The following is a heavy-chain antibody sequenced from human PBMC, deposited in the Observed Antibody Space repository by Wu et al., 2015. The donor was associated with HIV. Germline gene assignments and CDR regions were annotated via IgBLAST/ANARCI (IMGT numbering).Heavy chain of an antibody. CDR3: ARDWRFRGVFDDLYMDV. J-gene: IGHJ6*03. D-gene: IGHD3-9*01. CDR1: GYTFTDYY. Sequence: VQLEQSGAQIQKSGASVTVSCKTSGYTFTDYYIHWVRRAPGQDLQWMGYINPDTGDTKYSQNFKGSVTMTRDTSLSTVYMVLTRPRLNDTAIYYCARDWRFRGVFDDLYMDVWGNGTT. V-gene: IGHV1-2*02. CDR2: INPDTGDT.